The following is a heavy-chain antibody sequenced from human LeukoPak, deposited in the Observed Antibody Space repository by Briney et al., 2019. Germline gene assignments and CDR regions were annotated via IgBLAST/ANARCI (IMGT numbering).Heavy chain of an antibody. CDR2: ISGSGGST. Sequence: GGSLRLSCAASGFTFSSSAMNWVRQAPGKGLEWVSAISGSGGSTYYADSVKGRFTISRDNSKNTLYLQMNSLRAEDTAVYYCARFGYDSSGYYYASWGQGTLVTVSS. J-gene: IGHJ5*02. CDR1: GFTFSSSA. D-gene: IGHD3-22*01. V-gene: IGHV3-23*01. CDR3: ARFGYDSSGYYYAS.